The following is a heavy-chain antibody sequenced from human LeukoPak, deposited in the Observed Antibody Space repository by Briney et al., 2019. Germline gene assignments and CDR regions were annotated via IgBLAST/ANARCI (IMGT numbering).Heavy chain of an antibody. D-gene: IGHD2-8*02. CDR3: ARDSTVGRY. J-gene: IGHJ4*02. CDR2: IKQDGSDM. CDR1: GFTFSSYW. Sequence: PRGSLRLSCAASGFTFSSYWMNRVRQAPGKGLEWVANIKQDGSDMYYVDSVKGRFTISRDNAKSSLYLQMDSLRVGDTAVYYCARDSTVGRYWGQGTLVTVSS. V-gene: IGHV3-7*01.